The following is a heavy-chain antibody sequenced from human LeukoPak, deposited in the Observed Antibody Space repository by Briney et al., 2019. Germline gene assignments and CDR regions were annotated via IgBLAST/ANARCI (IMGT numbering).Heavy chain of an antibody. CDR2: IYYSGST. J-gene: IGHJ4*02. CDR3: ARSRNGYSSSWPYYFDY. V-gene: IGHV4-31*03. Sequence: SQTLSLTCTVSGGSISSGGYYWSWIRQHPGKGLEWIGYIYYSGSTYCNPSLKSRVTISVDTSKNQFSLKLSSVTAADTAVYYCARSRNGYSSSWPYYFDYWGQGTLVTVSS. CDR1: GGSISSGGYY. D-gene: IGHD6-13*01.